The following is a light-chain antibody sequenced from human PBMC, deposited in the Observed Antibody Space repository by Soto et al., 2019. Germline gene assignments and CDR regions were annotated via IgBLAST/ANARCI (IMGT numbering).Light chain of an antibody. V-gene: IGKV1-5*03. Sequence: DIQMTQSPSTLSASVGDRVTITCRAGQYIGRYLNWYQQKPGKAPKLLIYKASTLKSGVPSRFSGSGAGTDFTLTVSRLEPEDFAVYYCQQYVTSPLTFGGGTKVDIK. CDR3: QQYVTSPLT. J-gene: IGKJ4*01. CDR1: QYIGRY. CDR2: KAS.